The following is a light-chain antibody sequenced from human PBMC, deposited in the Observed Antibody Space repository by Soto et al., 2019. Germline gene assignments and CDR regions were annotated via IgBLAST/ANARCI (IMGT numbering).Light chain of an antibody. Sequence: QSALTQPPSVSGSPGQSVTISCTGTSSDVGKYDRVSWDQQPPGTPPKPIIYEGTNRPSGVPARFSGSKSGNTASLNISVLQGGDEADYFCSSYTSTSKYVFGAGTKLTVL. V-gene: IGLV2-18*02. CDR3: SSYTSTSKYV. J-gene: IGLJ1*01. CDR1: SSDVGKYDR. CDR2: EGT.